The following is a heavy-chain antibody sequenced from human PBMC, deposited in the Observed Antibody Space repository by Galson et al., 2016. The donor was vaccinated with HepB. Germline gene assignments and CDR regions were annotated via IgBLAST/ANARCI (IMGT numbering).Heavy chain of an antibody. J-gene: IGHJ4*02. CDR2: ISGYSGHT. CDR3: ARETLGDPIDY. CDR1: GYTFTNYG. D-gene: IGHD4-23*01. V-gene: IGHV1-18*01. Sequence: SVKVSCKASGYTFTNYGINWVRQAPGQGLEWMGRISGYSGHTNYAQKLQGRVTLTTDTSTSTAYMELRSLRSDDTAMYYCARETLGDPIDYWGQGTLVTVSS.